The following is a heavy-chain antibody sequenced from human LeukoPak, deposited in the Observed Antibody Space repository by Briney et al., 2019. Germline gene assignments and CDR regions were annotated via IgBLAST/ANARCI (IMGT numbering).Heavy chain of an antibody. V-gene: IGHV1-2*02. D-gene: IGHD1-26*01. CDR1: GYTFTGYY. CDR2: INPNSVGT. CDR3: ATGGSYLYYFDY. Sequence: ASVKVSCKASGYTFTGYYMHWVRQAPGQGLEWMGWINPNSVGTNYAQKFQGRVTMTRDTSISTAYMELSRLRSDDTAVYYCATGGSYLYYFDYWGQGTLVTVSS. J-gene: IGHJ4*02.